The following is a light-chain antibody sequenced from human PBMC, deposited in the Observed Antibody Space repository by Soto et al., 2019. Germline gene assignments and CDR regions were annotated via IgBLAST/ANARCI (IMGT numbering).Light chain of an antibody. Sequence: EIVMTQSPGTLSVSPGERATLSCRASQSVGSNLAWYQQKPGQAPRLLIYGASTRATGIPARFSGSGSGTEFTLTISILQSEDFSVYYCQHYNNWPPWTFGQGTKVEIK. V-gene: IGKV3-15*01. J-gene: IGKJ1*01. CDR1: QSVGSN. CDR3: QHYNNWPPWT. CDR2: GAS.